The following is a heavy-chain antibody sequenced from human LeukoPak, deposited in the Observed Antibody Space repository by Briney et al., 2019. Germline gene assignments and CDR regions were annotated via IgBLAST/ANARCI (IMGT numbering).Heavy chain of an antibody. V-gene: IGHV4-39*01. Sequence: SETLSLTCTVSGGSISTSNYYWGWIRQPPGKGLEWIGSIYYTGNTYYNPSPKSRVSISVDTSKNQFSLRLNSVTATDTAVYYCARRGATRPPYYWGQGTLVTVSS. CDR3: ARRGATRPPYY. D-gene: IGHD1-26*01. J-gene: IGHJ4*02. CDR1: GGSISTSNYY. CDR2: IYYTGNT.